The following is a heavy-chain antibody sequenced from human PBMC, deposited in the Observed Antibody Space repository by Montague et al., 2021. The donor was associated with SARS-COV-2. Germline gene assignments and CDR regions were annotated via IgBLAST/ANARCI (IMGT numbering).Heavy chain of an antibody. J-gene: IGHJ5*02. CDR3: ARRRRGIAAAVNWFDP. CDR1: GGSFSGYY. V-gene: IGHV4-34*01. D-gene: IGHD6-13*01. Sequence: SETLSLTCAVSGGSFSGYYWTWIRQPPGQGLEWIGEINHSGSTNYNPSLKSRVSISVDTSKNQFSLKLSSVTAADTAVCYCARRRRGIAAAVNWFDPWGQGTLVTVSS. CDR2: INHSGST.